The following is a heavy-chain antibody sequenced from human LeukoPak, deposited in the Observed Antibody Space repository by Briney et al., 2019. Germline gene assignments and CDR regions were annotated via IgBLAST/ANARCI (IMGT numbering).Heavy chain of an antibody. CDR2: ISYDGSNK. V-gene: IGHV3-30*03. CDR1: GSTFSSYS. J-gene: IGHJ3*02. Sequence: VGSLRLSCAASGSTFSSYSMNWVRQAPGKGLEWVAVISYDGSNKYYADSVKGRFTISRDNSKNTLYLQMNSLRAEDTAVYYCARGGYYLRNGHDAFDIWGQGTMVTVSS. D-gene: IGHD3-3*01. CDR3: ARGGYYLRNGHDAFDI.